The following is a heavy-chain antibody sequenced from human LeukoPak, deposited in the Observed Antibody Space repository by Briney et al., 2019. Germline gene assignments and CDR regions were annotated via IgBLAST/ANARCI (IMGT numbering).Heavy chain of an antibody. CDR2: IYTSGST. CDR3: ARDLVYYDSSLDAFDI. CDR1: GGSISSYY. V-gene: IGHV4-4*07. D-gene: IGHD3-22*01. J-gene: IGHJ3*02. Sequence: SETLSLTCTVSGGSISSYYWSWIRQPAGKGLEWIGRIYTSGSTNYNPSLKSRVTMSVDTSKSQFSLKLSSVTAADTAVYYCARDLVYYDSSLDAFDIWGQGTMVTVSS.